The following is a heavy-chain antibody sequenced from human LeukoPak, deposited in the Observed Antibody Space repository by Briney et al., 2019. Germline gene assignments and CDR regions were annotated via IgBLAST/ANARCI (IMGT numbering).Heavy chain of an antibody. D-gene: IGHD1-14*01. V-gene: IGHV4-38-2*02. J-gene: IGHJ4*02. CDR1: GYSISSGYY. Sequence: PSETLSLTCTVSGYSISSGYYWGWIRQPPGEGLEWTATIYHDGSTYYNPSLKGRVIISLDTSKNQFSLTLTYVTAADTAVYYCARLGVIGRTFDYWGQGTLVTVSS. CDR2: IYHDGST. CDR3: ARLGVIGRTFDY.